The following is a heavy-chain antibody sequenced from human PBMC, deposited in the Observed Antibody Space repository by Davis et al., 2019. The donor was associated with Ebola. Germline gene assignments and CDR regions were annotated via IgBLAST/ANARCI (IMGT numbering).Heavy chain of an antibody. CDR2: INDSGGT. Sequence: PSETLSLTCTVSGGSVTTAEYYWSWIRQPPGKGLEWIGEINDSGGTNYNPSLKSRVTISVDTSKNQFSLKLSSVTAADTAVYYCARGRYCSSTTCYMGPKWYFFDYWGQGTLVTVSS. V-gene: IGHV4-34*01. D-gene: IGHD2-2*02. CDR3: ARGRYCSSTTCYMGPKWYFFDY. CDR1: GGSVTTAEYY. J-gene: IGHJ4*02.